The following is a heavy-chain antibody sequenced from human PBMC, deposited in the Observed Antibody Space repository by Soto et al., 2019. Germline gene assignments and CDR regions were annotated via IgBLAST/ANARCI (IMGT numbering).Heavy chain of an antibody. CDR3: ARTKCSGGSCYSWSLDY. D-gene: IGHD2-15*01. J-gene: IGHJ4*02. CDR1: GGSITTGGYY. V-gene: IGHV4-31*03. CDR2: RYYSEST. Sequence: SETLSLTCTVSGGSITTGGYYWSWIRQLPGKGLEWIGHRYYSESTYYNPSLKSRVSISLDTSKNQFSLKLSFVTAADTAMYYCARTKCSGGSCYSWSLDYWGQGPPVTVSS.